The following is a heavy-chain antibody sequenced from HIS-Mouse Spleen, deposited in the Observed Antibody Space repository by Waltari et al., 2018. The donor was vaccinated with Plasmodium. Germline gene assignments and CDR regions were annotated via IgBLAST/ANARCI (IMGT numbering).Heavy chain of an antibody. Sequence: QVQLQESGPGLVKPSQTLSLTCSVSGGSISSGGYYWSWIRQHPGKGLEWIGYIYYSGNTYYNPSLNNRVTISVDTSKNQFSLKVNSVTAADTAVYYCARWVGNWFDPWGQGTLVTVSS. CDR3: ARWVGNWFDP. J-gene: IGHJ5*02. CDR2: IYYSGNT. D-gene: IGHD1-26*01. CDR1: GGSISSGGYY. V-gene: IGHV4-31*03.